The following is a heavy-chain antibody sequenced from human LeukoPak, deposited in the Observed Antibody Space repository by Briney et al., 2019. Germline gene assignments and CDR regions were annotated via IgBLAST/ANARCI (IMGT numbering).Heavy chain of an antibody. Sequence: GGSLRLSYAASGFTFSLYWMSWVRQAPGKGLEWVANIKQDGGEEFYVDSVQGRFTISRDNAKNSLYLQMNSLRAEDTAVYYCVRVNPRGYDPPKWGQGTLVTVSS. D-gene: IGHD5-12*01. V-gene: IGHV3-7*05. CDR1: GFTFSLYW. CDR2: IKQDGGEE. J-gene: IGHJ4*02. CDR3: VRVNPRGYDPPK.